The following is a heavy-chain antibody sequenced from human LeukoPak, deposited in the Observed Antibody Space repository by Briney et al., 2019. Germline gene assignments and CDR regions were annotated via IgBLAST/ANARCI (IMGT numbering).Heavy chain of an antibody. CDR1: GGSITSGSYY. V-gene: IGHV4-39*01. D-gene: IGHD4-23*01. CDR2: IYSGGST. J-gene: IGHJ4*02. Sequence: SETLSLTCTVSGGSITSGSYYWAWIRQPPGKGLEWIGSIYSGGSTYYHPSLKSRVTISVDTSQKQFSLTLPSVTAADTAVYYCARRNYGGTLDYWGQGTLVTVSS. CDR3: ARRNYGGTLDY.